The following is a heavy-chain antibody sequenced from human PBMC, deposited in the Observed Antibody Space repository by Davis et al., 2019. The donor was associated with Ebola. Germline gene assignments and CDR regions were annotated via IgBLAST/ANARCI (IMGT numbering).Heavy chain of an antibody. V-gene: IGHV1-2*02. CDR1: GYTFTGYY. Sequence: ASVTVSCKASGYTFTGYYMHWVRQAPGQGLEWMGWINPNSGGTNYAQKFQGRVTMTRDTSISTAYMELSRLRSDDTAVYYCAKSIPRYCSSTSCYASYNWFDPWGQGTLVTVSS. CDR3: AKSIPRYCSSTSCYASYNWFDP. D-gene: IGHD2-2*01. CDR2: INPNSGGT. J-gene: IGHJ5*02.